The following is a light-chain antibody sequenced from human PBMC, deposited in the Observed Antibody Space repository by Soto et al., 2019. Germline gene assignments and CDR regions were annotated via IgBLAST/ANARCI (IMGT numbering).Light chain of an antibody. Sequence: QSVLTQPPSVSGAPGQRVTISCTGTNSNIGADYGVQWYQQFPGTAPKLLIYGNNNRPSGVSDRFSGSKSATSASLAITGLQPGDEGDYYCQSYDSSLSVLVVFGGGTKLTVL. J-gene: IGLJ2*01. CDR3: QSYDSSLSVLVV. CDR1: NSNIGADYG. V-gene: IGLV1-40*01. CDR2: GNN.